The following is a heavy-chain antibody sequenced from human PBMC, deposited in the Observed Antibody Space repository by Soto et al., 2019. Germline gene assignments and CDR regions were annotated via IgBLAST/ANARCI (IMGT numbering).Heavy chain of an antibody. Sequence: GGSLRLSCAASGITFTNAWMSWVRQAPGKGLEWVGRIKNKADGGAADYAAPVRGRFTISRDDSKNTLFLQMNSLEIEDTAVYYCTTDPGDYEDFWGRGTLVTVSS. D-gene: IGHD4-17*01. CDR1: GITFTNAW. J-gene: IGHJ4*02. CDR2: IKNKADGGAA. CDR3: TTDPGDYEDF. V-gene: IGHV3-15*01.